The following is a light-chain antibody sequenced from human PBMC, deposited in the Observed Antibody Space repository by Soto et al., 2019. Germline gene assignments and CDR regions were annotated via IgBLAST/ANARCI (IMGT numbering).Light chain of an antibody. J-gene: IGKJ1*01. CDR2: EVS. Sequence: DIVMTQTPLSLSVTPGQPASISCKSSQSLLHRDGKTYLYWYLQRSGQPPQLLIHEVSNRFSGVXDXXSGSGSGTDFTLEISRVEAEDVGIYYCMQSIQLPRTFGQGTKVEIK. V-gene: IGKV2D-29*01. CDR1: QSLLHRDGKTY. CDR3: MQSIQLPRT.